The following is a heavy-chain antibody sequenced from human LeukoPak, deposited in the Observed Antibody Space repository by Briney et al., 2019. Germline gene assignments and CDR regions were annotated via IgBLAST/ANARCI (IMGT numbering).Heavy chain of an antibody. CDR2: IRYDGSKR. D-gene: IGHD6-6*01. CDR3: ARIAARQLDY. Sequence: GGSLRLSCAGSGFTFSTSGMHWVRQAPGKGLEWVAFIRYDGSKRYYADSVKGRFTISRDNSKNTLYLQMNSLRAEDTAVYYCARIAARQLDYWGQGTLVTVSS. J-gene: IGHJ4*02. V-gene: IGHV3-30*02. CDR1: GFTFSTSG.